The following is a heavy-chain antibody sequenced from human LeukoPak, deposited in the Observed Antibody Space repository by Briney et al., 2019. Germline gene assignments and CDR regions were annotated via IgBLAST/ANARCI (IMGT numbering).Heavy chain of an antibody. Sequence: GASVKVSCKASGYTFTGYYMHWVRQAPGQGLEWMGWINPNSGGTNYAQKFQGRVTMTRDTSISKAYMELSRLRSDDTAVYYCARDEGYYYDSSGYHYWGQGTLVTVSS. CDR3: ARDEGYYYDSSGYHY. CDR2: INPNSGGT. J-gene: IGHJ4*02. CDR1: GYTFTGYY. V-gene: IGHV1-2*02. D-gene: IGHD3-22*01.